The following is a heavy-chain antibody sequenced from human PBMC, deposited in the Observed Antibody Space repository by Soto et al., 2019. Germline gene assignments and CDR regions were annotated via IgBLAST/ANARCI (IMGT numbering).Heavy chain of an antibody. CDR2: ISGSGGST. CDR1: GFAFSSYA. Sequence: EVQLLESGGGLVQPGGSLRLSCAASGFAFSSYAMRWVRQAPGKGLEWVSAISGSGGSTYYADSVKGRFTISRDNSKNTLYLQMNSLRAEDTAVYYCARRGSGSYYDYWGQGTLVTVSS. V-gene: IGHV3-23*01. J-gene: IGHJ4*02. CDR3: ARRGSGSYYDY. D-gene: IGHD1-26*01.